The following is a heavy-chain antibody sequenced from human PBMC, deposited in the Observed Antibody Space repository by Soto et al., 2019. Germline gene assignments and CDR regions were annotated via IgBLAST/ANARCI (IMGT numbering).Heavy chain of an antibody. CDR2: ISSDGSST. D-gene: IGHD6-13*01. J-gene: IGHJ4*02. Sequence: EVQLVESGGGLVQPGGSLRLSCAASGFTFSTYWMHWVRQPPGKGLVWVSRISSDGSSTSYADSVKGRFTISRDNAKNTLDLQMNSLRAEDTAVYYCARVASSFWYGSLFDYWGQGTLVTVSS. V-gene: IGHV3-74*01. CDR3: ARVASSFWYGSLFDY. CDR1: GFTFSTYW.